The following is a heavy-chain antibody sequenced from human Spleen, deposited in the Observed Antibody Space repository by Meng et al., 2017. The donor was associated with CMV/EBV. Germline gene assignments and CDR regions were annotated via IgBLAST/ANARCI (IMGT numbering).Heavy chain of an antibody. CDR2: IRYDGSNK. J-gene: IGHJ3*02. D-gene: IGHD3-3*01. Sequence: GESLKISCVASGFIFSYNWMSWVRQAPGKGLEWVAFIRYDGSNKYYADSVKGRFTISRDNSKNTLYLQMNSLRAEDTAVYYCAKDKDFWSGYLSGGAFDIWGQGTMVTVSS. V-gene: IGHV3-30*02. CDR1: GFIFSYNW. CDR3: AKDKDFWSGYLSGGAFDI.